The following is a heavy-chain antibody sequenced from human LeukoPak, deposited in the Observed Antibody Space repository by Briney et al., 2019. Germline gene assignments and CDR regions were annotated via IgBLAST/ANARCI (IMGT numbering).Heavy chain of an antibody. CDR3: AREVPAAIKETYYYYGMDV. D-gene: IGHD2-2*02. V-gene: IGHV1-69*04. CDR1: GGTFSSYA. Sequence: SVKVSCKASGGTFSSYAISWVRQAPGQGLEWMGRIIPILGIANYAQKFQGRVTITADKSTSTAYMELSSLRSEDTAVYYCAREVPAAIKETYYYYGMDVWGQGTTVTVSS. J-gene: IGHJ6*02. CDR2: IIPILGIA.